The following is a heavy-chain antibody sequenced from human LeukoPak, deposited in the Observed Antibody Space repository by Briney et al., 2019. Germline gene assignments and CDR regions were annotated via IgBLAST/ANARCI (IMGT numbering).Heavy chain of an antibody. V-gene: IGHV1-69*13. CDR3: ARAPGYYYYGMDV. J-gene: IGHJ6*02. Sequence: SVKVSCTASGGTFSSYAISWVRQAPGQGLEWMGGIIPIFGTANYAQKFQGRVTITADESTSTAYMELSSLRSEDTAVYYCARAPGYYYYGMDVWGQGTTVTVSS. CDR1: GGTFSSYA. CDR2: IIPIFGTA.